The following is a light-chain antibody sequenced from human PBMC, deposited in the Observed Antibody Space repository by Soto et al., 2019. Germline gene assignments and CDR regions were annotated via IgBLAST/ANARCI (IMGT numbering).Light chain of an antibody. J-gene: IGKJ1*01. CDR2: DGS. CDR3: QQYNSYSRT. Sequence: DIQMTQSPSSLSASVGDRVTITCRASQSIRSNLNWYQQETGKAPKLLIYDGSTLESGVPSRFSGSGSGTEFTLTISSLQPDDFATYYCQQYNSYSRTFGQGTKVDIK. CDR1: QSIRSN. V-gene: IGKV1-5*01.